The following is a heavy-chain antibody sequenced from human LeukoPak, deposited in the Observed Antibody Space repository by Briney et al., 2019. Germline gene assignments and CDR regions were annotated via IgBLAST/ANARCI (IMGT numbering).Heavy chain of an antibody. CDR1: GGSISSGSYY. CDR2: IYTSGST. CDR3: ARDLFWTAAAKTNNNAFDI. D-gene: IGHD3/OR15-3a*01. V-gene: IGHV4-61*02. J-gene: IGHJ3*02. Sequence: PSQTLSLTCTVSGGSISSGSYYWSWIRQPAGKGLEWIGRIYTSGSTNYNPSLKSRVTISVDTSKNQFSLKLSSVTAADTAVYYCARDLFWTAAAKTNNNAFDIWGQGTMVTVSS.